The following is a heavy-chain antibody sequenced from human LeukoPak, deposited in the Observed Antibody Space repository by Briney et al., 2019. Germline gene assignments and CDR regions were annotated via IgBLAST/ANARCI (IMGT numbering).Heavy chain of an antibody. CDR3: TKEKKYYYDGSGYPGYDY. V-gene: IGHV3-23*01. D-gene: IGHD3-22*01. Sequence: GGSLRLSCAASGFTFSSYAMSWVRQAPGKGLEWVSAISGSGGSTYYADSVKGRFTISRDNSKNTLYLQMNSLRVEDTAVYYCTKEKKYYYDGSGYPGYDYWGQGTLVTVSS. CDR1: GFTFSSYA. J-gene: IGHJ4*02. CDR2: ISGSGGST.